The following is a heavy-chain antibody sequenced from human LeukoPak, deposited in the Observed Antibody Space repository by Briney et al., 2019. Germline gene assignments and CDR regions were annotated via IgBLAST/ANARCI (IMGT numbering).Heavy chain of an antibody. Sequence: GGSLRLSCAASGFTFSNYWMSWVRQAPGRGLEWVANIRQDGSEKYYVDSVKGRFTISRDNAKNSLYLQMNSLRAEDTAVYYCARDYIWGSDRYTDYWGQGTLVTVSS. CDR3: ARDYIWGSDRYTDY. CDR2: IRQDGSEK. D-gene: IGHD3-16*02. CDR1: GFTFSNYW. V-gene: IGHV3-7*05. J-gene: IGHJ4*02.